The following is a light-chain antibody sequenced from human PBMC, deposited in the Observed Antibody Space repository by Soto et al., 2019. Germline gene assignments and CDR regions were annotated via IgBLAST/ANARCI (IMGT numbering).Light chain of an antibody. CDR1: SSDVGAYNY. J-gene: IGLJ3*02. V-gene: IGLV2-14*03. CDR2: EVS. CDR3: SSYTSSSTWL. Sequence: QSALTQPASVSGSPGQSITISCTGTSSDVGAYNYVCWYQQQPGKAPKLMIYEVSKRPSGVSNRFSGSKSANPASLTISGLQAGDEAYYYCSSYTSSSTWLFGGGTKLTVL.